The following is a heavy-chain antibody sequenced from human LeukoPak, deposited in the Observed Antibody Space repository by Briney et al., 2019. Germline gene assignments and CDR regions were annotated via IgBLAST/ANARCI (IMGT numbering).Heavy chain of an antibody. CDR2: IYHSGST. CDR3: ARGSLLFDY. D-gene: IGHD3-10*01. CDR1: GYSISSGYY. V-gene: IGHV4-38-2*02. Sequence: KTSETLSLTCTVSGYSISSGYYWGWIRQPPGKGLEWIGSIYHSGSTYYNPSLKSRVTISVDTSKNQFSLKLSSVTAADTAVYYCARGSLLFDYWGQGTLVTVSS. J-gene: IGHJ4*02.